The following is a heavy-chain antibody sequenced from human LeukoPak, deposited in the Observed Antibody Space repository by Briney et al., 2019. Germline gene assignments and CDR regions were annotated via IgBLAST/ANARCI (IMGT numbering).Heavy chain of an antibody. V-gene: IGHV3-9*01. CDR1: GFTFDDYA. CDR3: AKDIVGATGAFDI. D-gene: IGHD1-26*01. CDR2: ISWNSGSI. J-gene: IGHJ3*02. Sequence: GGSLRLSCAASGFTFDDYAMHWVRHAPGKGLEWVSGISWNSGSIGYADSVKGRFTISRDNAKNSLYLQMNSLRAEDTALYYCAKDIVGATGAFDIWGQGTMVTVSS.